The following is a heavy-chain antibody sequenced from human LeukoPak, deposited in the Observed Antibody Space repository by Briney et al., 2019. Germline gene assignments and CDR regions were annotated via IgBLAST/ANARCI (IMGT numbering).Heavy chain of an antibody. Sequence: GGSLRLSCAASGFTFSSYSMNWVRQAPGKGLEWVSYISSSSSTIYYADSVKGRFTISRDNAKNSLYLQMNNLRAEDTAVYYCARETGFIFGYFDYWGQGTLVTVSS. D-gene: IGHD3-3*02. CDR2: ISSSSSTI. CDR1: GFTFSSYS. CDR3: ARETGFIFGYFDY. V-gene: IGHV3-48*01. J-gene: IGHJ4*02.